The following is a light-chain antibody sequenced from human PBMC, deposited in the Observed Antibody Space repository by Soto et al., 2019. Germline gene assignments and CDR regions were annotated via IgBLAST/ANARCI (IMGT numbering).Light chain of an antibody. CDR3: QQYSTYPWT. V-gene: IGKV1-5*01. Sequence: DYQMTQSPSTLSAHVGDRVTITCRASQSISSWLAWYQQKPGKAPKVLIFDASSWESGVPARFSGSGSATEFTLTISSLQPDDFATYYCQQYSTYPWTFGQGTKVDNK. J-gene: IGKJ1*01. CDR1: QSISSW. CDR2: DAS.